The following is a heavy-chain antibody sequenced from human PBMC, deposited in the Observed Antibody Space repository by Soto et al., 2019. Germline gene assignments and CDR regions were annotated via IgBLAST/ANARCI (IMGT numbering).Heavy chain of an antibody. CDR1: GGTFSSYT. D-gene: IGHD5-18*01. V-gene: IGHV1-69*08. CDR3: ARELYSYGYYYYMDV. CDR2: IIPILGIA. Sequence: QVQLVQSGAEVKKPGSSVKVSCKASGGTFSSYTISWVRQAPGQGLEWMGRIIPILGIANYAQKFQGRVTITADKSTSTAYMELSSLRSEDTAVYYCARELYSYGYYYYMDVWGKGTTVTVSS. J-gene: IGHJ6*03.